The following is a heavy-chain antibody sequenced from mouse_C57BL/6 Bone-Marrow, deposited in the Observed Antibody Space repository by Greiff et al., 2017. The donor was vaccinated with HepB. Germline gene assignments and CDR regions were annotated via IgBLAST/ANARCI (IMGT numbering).Heavy chain of an antibody. J-gene: IGHJ2*01. CDR3: ASSLTVGYYFDY. D-gene: IGHD1-1*01. V-gene: IGHV5-9*01. Sequence: EVQRVESGGGLVKPGGSLKLSCAASGFTFSSYTMSWVRQTPEKRLEWVATISGGGGNTYYPDSVKGRSTISRDNAKNTLYLQMSSLRSEDTALYYCASSLTVGYYFDYWGQGTTLTVSS. CDR2: ISGGGGNT. CDR1: GFTFSSYT.